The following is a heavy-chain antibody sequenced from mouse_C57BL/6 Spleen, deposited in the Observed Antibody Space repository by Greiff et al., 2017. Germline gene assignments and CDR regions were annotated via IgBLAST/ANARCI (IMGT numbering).Heavy chain of an antibody. CDR3: ARNYDAYYFDY. V-gene: IGHV1-52*01. CDR1: GYTFTSYW. CDR2: IDPSDSET. D-gene: IGHD2-4*01. J-gene: IGHJ2*01. Sequence: QVHVKQPGAELVRPGSSVKLSCKASGYTFTSYWMHWVKQRPIQGLEWIGNIDPSDSETHYNQKFKDKATLTVDKSSSTAYMQLSSLTSEDSAVYYCARNYDAYYFDYWGQGTTLTVSS.